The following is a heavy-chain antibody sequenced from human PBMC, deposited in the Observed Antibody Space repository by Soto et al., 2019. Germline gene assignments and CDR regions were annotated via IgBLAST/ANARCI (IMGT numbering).Heavy chain of an antibody. D-gene: IGHD3-3*01. V-gene: IGHV2-5*01. Sequence: SGPKLVNPTQTLTLTCTFSGFSLSTSGVGVGWIRQPPGKALEWLALIYWNDDKRYSPSLKSRLTITKDTSKNQVVLTMTNMDPVDTATYYCAHRMSYYDFWSGYHDAFDIWGQGTMVTVSS. CDR3: AHRMSYYDFWSGYHDAFDI. CDR1: GFSLSTSGVG. J-gene: IGHJ3*02. CDR2: IYWNDDK.